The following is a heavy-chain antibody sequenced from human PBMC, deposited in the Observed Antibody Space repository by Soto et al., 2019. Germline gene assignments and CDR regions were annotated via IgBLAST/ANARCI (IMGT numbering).Heavy chain of an antibody. V-gene: IGHV3-30*03. D-gene: IGHD3-10*01. J-gene: IGHJ4*02. CDR3: ATWFGAFDY. CDR1: GFTFSSYG. Sequence: QVQLVESGGGVVQPGRSLRLSCAASGFTFSSYGMHWVRQAPGKGLEWVAVISYDGSNKYYADSVKGRFTISRDKSKNPLYLQMNSLRAEDTAVYYCATWFGAFDYWGQGTLVSFAS. CDR2: ISYDGSNK.